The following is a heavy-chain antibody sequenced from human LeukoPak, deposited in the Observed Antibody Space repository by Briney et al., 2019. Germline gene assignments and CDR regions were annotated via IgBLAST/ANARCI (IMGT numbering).Heavy chain of an antibody. CDR1: GFTFSSYA. D-gene: IGHD6-19*01. Sequence: GGSLRLSCAASGFTFSSYAMSWVRQAPGKGLEWVSAISGSGGSTYYADSVKGRFTISRDNSKNTLYLQMNSLRAEDTAVYYCARSRGWFQQPDAFDIWGQGTMVTVSS. V-gene: IGHV3-23*01. CDR3: ARSRGWFQQPDAFDI. J-gene: IGHJ3*02. CDR2: ISGSGGST.